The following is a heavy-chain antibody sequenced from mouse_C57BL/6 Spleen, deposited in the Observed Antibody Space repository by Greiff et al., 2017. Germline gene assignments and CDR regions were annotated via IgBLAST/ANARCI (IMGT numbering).Heavy chain of an antibody. CDR1: GFSLTSYG. V-gene: IGHV2-4*01. J-gene: IGHJ4*01. CDR3: AKTGSNYGNAMDY. D-gene: IGHD2-5*01. Sequence: QVHVKQSGPGLVQPSQSLSITCTVSGFSLTSYGVHWVRQPPGKGLEWLGVIWSGGSTDYNAAFISRLSISKDNAKSQVFFKMNSLQADDTAIYYCAKTGSNYGNAMDYWGQGTSVTVSS. CDR2: IWSGGST.